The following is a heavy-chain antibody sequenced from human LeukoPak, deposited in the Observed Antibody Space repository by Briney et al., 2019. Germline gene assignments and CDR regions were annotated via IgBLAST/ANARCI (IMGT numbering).Heavy chain of an antibody. CDR1: GFTFSSYG. CDR3: ARERDYGSGSYADFDY. J-gene: IGHJ4*02. CDR2: IWYDGSNK. Sequence: GSLRLSCAASGFTFSSYGMHWVRQAPGKGLEWVAVIWYDGSNKYYADSVKGRFTISRDNSKNTLYLQMNSLRAEDTAVYYCARERDYGSGSYADFDYWGQGTLVTVSS. D-gene: IGHD3-10*01. V-gene: IGHV3-33*01.